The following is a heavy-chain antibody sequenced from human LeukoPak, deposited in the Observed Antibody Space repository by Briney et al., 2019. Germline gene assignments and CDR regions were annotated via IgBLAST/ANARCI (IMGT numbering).Heavy chain of an antibody. CDR2: IKQDGSEK. CDR1: GFMFSNYW. V-gene: IGHV3-7*01. J-gene: IGHJ4*02. Sequence: GGSLRLSCAASGFMFSNYWMSWVRQAPGKGLEWVANIKQDGSEKYYVDSVKGRFTVSRDYARNSLYLQMNSLRAEDTAVYYCARGRRKGHDFDYWGQGTLVTVSS. CDR3: ARGRRKGHDFDY.